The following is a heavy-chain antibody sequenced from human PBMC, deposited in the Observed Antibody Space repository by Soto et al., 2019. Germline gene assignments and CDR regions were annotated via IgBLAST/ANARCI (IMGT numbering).Heavy chain of an antibody. CDR3: AKDGYTYGSADF. CDR1: GFTFSNYG. Sequence: QVQLVESGGGVVQPGRSLRLSCAASGFTFSNYGMHWVRQAPGKGLEWVALISSDGSNKYYADSVQGRFTISRDNSKNPLYLPMTSLRAEDTAVYYCAKDGYTYGSADFWGQGTLVTVSS. V-gene: IGHV3-30*18. CDR2: ISSDGSNK. J-gene: IGHJ4*02. D-gene: IGHD5-18*01.